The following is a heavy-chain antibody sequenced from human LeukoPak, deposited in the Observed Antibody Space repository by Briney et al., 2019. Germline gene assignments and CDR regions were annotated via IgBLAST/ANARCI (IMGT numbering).Heavy chain of an antibody. D-gene: IGHD2-2*01. Sequence: GGSLRLSCAASGFTFSSYSMNWVRQAPGKGLEWVSSISSSSSYIYYADSVKGRFTISRDNAKNSLYLQMNSLRAEDTAVYSCARVLRFCISTSCQKEDYWGQGTLVTVSS. CDR1: GFTFSSYS. CDR2: ISSSSSYI. J-gene: IGHJ4*02. CDR3: ARVLRFCISTSCQKEDY. V-gene: IGHV3-21*01.